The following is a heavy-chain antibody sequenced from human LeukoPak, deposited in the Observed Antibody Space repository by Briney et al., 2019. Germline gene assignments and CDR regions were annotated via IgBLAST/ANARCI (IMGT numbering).Heavy chain of an antibody. CDR1: GFTFSPYW. D-gene: IGHD5-12*01. J-gene: IGHJ5*02. Sequence: GGSLRLSCAASGFTFSPYWMHWVRQAPGKGLVWVSRINGVGSSTDYADSVKGRFTISRDNAKNTLYLQMNSLTAEDTAVYYCARDRGYQMVDPWGQGTLVTVSS. CDR3: ARDRGYQMVDP. V-gene: IGHV3-74*01. CDR2: INGVGSST.